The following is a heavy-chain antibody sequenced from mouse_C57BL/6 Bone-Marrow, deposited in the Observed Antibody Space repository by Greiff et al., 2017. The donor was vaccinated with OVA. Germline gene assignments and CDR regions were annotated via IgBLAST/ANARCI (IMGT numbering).Heavy chain of an antibody. J-gene: IGHJ3*01. D-gene: IGHD1-1*01. CDR1: GFTFSSYT. CDR2: ISGGGGNT. CDR3: ASLYSFAY. Sequence: EVQLVESGGGLVKPGGSLKLSCAASGFTFSSYTMSWVRQTPEKRLEWVATISGGGGNTYYPDSVKGRFTISRDNAKNTLYLQMSSLRSEGTALYYCASLYSFAYWGQGTLVTVSA. V-gene: IGHV5-9*01.